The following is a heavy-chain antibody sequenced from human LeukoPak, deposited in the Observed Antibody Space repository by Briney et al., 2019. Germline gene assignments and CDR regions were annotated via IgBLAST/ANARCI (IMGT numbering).Heavy chain of an antibody. CDR2: FIPVFGPA. V-gene: IGHV1-69*13. Sequence: ASVKVSCKTSGYTFTGYYMYWVRQAPGQGLEWMGGFIPVFGPANYAQKFQGRVTITADESTSTAYMELSSLRSEDTAVYYCARAGEVYNSGSYLEYWGQGTLVTVSS. CDR1: GYTFTGYY. D-gene: IGHD6-19*01. J-gene: IGHJ4*02. CDR3: ARAGEVYNSGSYLEY.